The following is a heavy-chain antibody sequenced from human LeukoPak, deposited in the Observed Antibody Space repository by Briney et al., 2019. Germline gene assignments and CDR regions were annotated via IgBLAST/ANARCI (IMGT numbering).Heavy chain of an antibody. J-gene: IGHJ4*02. CDR3: ARGPSLGY. D-gene: IGHD3-16*01. CDR2: INHSGST. CDR1: GGSISSSSYY. Sequence: SETLSLTCTVSGGSISSSSYYWSWIRQPPGKGLEWIGEINHSGSTNYNPSLKSRVTISVDTSKNQFSLKLSSVTAADTAVYYCARGPSLGYWGQGTLVTVSS. V-gene: IGHV4-39*07.